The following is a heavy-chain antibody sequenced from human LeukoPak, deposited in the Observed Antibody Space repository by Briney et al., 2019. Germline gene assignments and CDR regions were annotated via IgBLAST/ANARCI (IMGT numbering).Heavy chain of an antibody. V-gene: IGHV1-24*01. Sequence: ASVKVSCKESVHTPTVVTMCTGRQAPGQGLEWMGGFDPEDGETIYAQKFQGRVTMTEDTSTDTAYIELRRPTLWVKEESECPTGNDFVYCDGWDVWGQGTTVTVSS. CDR3: PTGNDFVYCDGWDV. D-gene: IGHD1-1*01. J-gene: IGHJ6*02. CDR1: VHTPTVVT. CDR2: FDPEDGET.